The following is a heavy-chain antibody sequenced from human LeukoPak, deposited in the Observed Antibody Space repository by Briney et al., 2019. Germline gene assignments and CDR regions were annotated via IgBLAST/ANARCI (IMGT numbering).Heavy chain of an antibody. CDR2: SSYIGSS. V-gene: IGHV4-59*11. CDR1: DASISGHY. CDR3: ARDMMSINAFDM. J-gene: IGHJ3*02. Sequence: SETLSLTCTVSDASISGHYLTWIREPPGKGLEWIVYSSYIGSSNYKPYIQSRVTISVDTSKNQYALNLSSVTAADTAVYYCARDMMSINAFDMWGEGTMVTVSS. D-gene: IGHD6-6*01.